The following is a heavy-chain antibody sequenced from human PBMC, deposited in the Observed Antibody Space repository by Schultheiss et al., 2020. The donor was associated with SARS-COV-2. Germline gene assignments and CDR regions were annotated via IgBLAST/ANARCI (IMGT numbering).Heavy chain of an antibody. Sequence: SETLSLTCTVSGGSISRSGYYWGWIRQSPGKGLEWIGEINHSGSTNYNASLKSRVTTSVDTSKNQFSLKLSSVTAADTAVYYCARGTIVVVVAATVGYFDYWGQGTLVTVSS. D-gene: IGHD2-15*01. V-gene: IGHV4-39*07. CDR1: GGSISRSGYY. CDR3: ARGTIVVVVAATVGYFDY. CDR2: INHSGST. J-gene: IGHJ4*02.